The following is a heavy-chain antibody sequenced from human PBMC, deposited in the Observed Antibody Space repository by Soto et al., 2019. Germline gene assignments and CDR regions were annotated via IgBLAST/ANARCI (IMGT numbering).Heavy chain of an antibody. CDR3: ARDSGRYCCGDCSPYYYGMDV. V-gene: IGHV4-31*03. D-gene: IGHD2-21*02. CDR2: FYYSGST. CDR1: GGSISSGGYY. Sequence: SETLSLTCTVSGGSISSGGYYWSWIGQHPGKGLEWIGYFYYSGSTYYNPSLKSRVTISVDTSKSQFSLKLSSVTAADTAVYYCARDSGRYCCGDCSPYYYGMDVWGQGTTVTVS. J-gene: IGHJ6*02.